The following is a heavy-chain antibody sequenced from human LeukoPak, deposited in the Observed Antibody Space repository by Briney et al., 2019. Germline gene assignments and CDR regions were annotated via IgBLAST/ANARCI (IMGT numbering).Heavy chain of an antibody. CDR2: ISSSSSTI. V-gene: IGHV3-48*01. CDR3: ARDPYYDSSGYNPSP. D-gene: IGHD3-22*01. CDR1: GFTFSSYS. Sequence: GGSLRLSCAASGFTFSSYSMNWVRQASGKGLEWVSYISSSSSTIYYADSVKGRFTISRDNAKNSLYLQMNSLRAEDTAVYYCARDPYYDSSGYNPSPWGQGTMVTVSS. J-gene: IGHJ3*01.